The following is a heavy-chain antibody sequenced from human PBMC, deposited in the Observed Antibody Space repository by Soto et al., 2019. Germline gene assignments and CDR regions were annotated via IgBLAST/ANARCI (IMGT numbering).Heavy chain of an antibody. CDR3: ARSVESGSGSYYSPLEY. J-gene: IGHJ4*02. V-gene: IGHV5-51*01. Sequence: EVQLVQSGAEVKKPGESLKISCKGSGYSFTNYWIGWVRQMPGKGLEWMGVIYPGDSDTRYSPSFQGQVSISADKSISAAYLQWSSLKASDTAMYYCARSVESGSGSYYSPLEYWGQGTLVTVSS. CDR1: GYSFTNYW. CDR2: IYPGDSDT. D-gene: IGHD3-22*01.